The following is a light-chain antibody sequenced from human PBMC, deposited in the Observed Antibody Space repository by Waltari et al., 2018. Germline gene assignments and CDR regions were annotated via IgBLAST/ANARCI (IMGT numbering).Light chain of an antibody. V-gene: IGKV3-15*01. CDR3: QQYNNWPRT. CDR1: QSVSRN. J-gene: IGKJ2*01. CDR2: DAS. Sequence: EIVMTQSPATLSVSPGERATLSGRASQSVSRNLAWYQQKPGQAPRLLIYDASTRATGIPARFSGSGSGTEFTLTISSLQSEDFAVYYCQQYNNWPRTFGQGTKLEIK.